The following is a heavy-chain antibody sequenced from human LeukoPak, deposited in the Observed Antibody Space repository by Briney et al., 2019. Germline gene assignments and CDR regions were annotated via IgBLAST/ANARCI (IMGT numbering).Heavy chain of an antibody. CDR1: GYSISSDYY. CDR2: IYHSGST. CDR3: ARLRYDSSGEYYYMDV. Sequence: SETLSLTCIVSGYSISSDYYWGWIRQPPGKGLEWIGSIYHSGSTYYNPSLKSRVTISVDTSKNQFSLKLSSVTAADTAVYYCARLRYDSSGEYYYMDVWGKGTTVTVSS. D-gene: IGHD3-22*01. V-gene: IGHV4-38-2*02. J-gene: IGHJ6*03.